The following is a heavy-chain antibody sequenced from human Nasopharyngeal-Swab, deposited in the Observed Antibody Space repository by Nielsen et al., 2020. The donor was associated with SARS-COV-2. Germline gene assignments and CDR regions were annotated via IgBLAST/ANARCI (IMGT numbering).Heavy chain of an antibody. CDR2: IWYDGSNK. D-gene: IGHD3-22*01. CDR1: GFTFSSYG. J-gene: IGHJ5*02. Sequence: GESLKISCAASGFTFSSYGMHWVRQAPGKGLEWVAVIWYDGSNKYYADSVKGRFTISRDNAKNSLYLQMNSLRAEDTAVYYCVRDLNYYDRPWGQGTLVTVSS. CDR3: VRDLNYYDRP. V-gene: IGHV3-33*01.